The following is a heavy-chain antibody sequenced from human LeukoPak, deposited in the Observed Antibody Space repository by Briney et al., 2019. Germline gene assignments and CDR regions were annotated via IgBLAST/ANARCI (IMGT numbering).Heavy chain of an antibody. J-gene: IGHJ3*02. Sequence: GGSLRLSCAASGFTVSSNHMSWVRQAPGKGLEWVSVIYSGGSTYYADSVKGRFTISRDDAKNSLYLQMDSLRVEDTAVYYCARENFMATSGTTFDIWGQGTMVSVSS. CDR2: IYSGGST. D-gene: IGHD1-1*01. CDR1: GFTVSSNH. CDR3: ARENFMATSGTTFDI. V-gene: IGHV3-66*01.